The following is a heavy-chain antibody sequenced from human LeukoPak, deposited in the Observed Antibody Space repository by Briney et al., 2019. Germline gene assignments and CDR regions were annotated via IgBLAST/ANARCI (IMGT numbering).Heavy chain of an antibody. CDR3: AKTPGYDFWSADY. Sequence: PGGSLRLSCAASGFTFNSYWMSWVRQAPGKGLEWVSAISGSGGSTYYADSVKGRFTISRDNSKNTLYLQMNSLRAEDTAVYYCAKTPGYDFWSADYWGQGTLVTVSS. D-gene: IGHD3-3*01. J-gene: IGHJ4*02. CDR2: ISGSGGST. CDR1: GFTFNSYW. V-gene: IGHV3-23*01.